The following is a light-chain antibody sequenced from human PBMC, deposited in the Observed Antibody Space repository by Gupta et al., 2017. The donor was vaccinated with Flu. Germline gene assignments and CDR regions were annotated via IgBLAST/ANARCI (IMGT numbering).Light chain of an antibody. CDR3: MIWHSSAVV. CDR2: YKSDSDK. V-gene: IGLV5-45*01. Sequence: CTLRSGINVGTYRIYWYQQKPGSPPQYLLRYKSDSDKQQGSGVPSRFSGSKDASANAGILLISGLQSEDEADYYCMIWHSSAVVFGGGTKLTVL. CDR1: SGINVGTYR. J-gene: IGLJ2*01.